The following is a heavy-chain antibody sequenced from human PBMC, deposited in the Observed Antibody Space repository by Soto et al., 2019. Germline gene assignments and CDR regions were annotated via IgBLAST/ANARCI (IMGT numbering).Heavy chain of an antibody. CDR2: IYYSGST. D-gene: IGHD3-9*01. J-gene: IGHJ4*02. Sequence: SETLSLTCTVSGGSISSYYWSWIRQPPGKGLEWIGYIYYSGSTNYNPSLKSRVTISVDTSKNQFSLKLSSVTAADTAVYYCARSYYDILTGYNYFDYWGQGTLVTVSS. CDR3: ARSYYDILTGYNYFDY. V-gene: IGHV4-59*01. CDR1: GGSISSYY.